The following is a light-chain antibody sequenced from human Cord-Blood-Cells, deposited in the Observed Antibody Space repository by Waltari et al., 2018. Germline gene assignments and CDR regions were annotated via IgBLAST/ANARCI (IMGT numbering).Light chain of an antibody. CDR2: EVS. Sequence: QSALTQPPSASGSPGQSVTISCTGTSSDVGGYKYLSWYQQHPGNAPKLMIYEVSKRPSGVPDRFSGSKSGNTASLTVSGLQAEDEADYYCSSYAGSNNFVFGTGTKVTVL. CDR3: SSYAGSNNFV. J-gene: IGLJ1*01. CDR1: SSDVGGYKY. V-gene: IGLV2-8*01.